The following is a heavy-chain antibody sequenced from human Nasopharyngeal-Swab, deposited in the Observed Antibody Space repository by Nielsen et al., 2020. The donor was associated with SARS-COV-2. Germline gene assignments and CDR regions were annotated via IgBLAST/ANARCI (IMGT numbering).Heavy chain of an antibody. CDR3: ARALTLRNYYYGMDV. J-gene: IGHJ6*02. V-gene: IGHV4-31*03. CDR1: GGSISSGGYY. D-gene: IGHD2/OR15-2a*01. Sequence: SETLSLTCTVSGGSISSGGYYWSWIRQHPGKGLEWIGYIYYSGSTYYNPSLKSRVTISVDTSKNQFSLKLSSVTAADTAVYYCARALTLRNYYYGMDVWGQGTTVTVSS. CDR2: IYYSGST.